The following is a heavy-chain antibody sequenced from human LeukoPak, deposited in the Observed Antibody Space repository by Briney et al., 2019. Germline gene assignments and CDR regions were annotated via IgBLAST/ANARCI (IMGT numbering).Heavy chain of an antibody. D-gene: IGHD5-18*01. J-gene: IGHJ4*02. Sequence: PSETLSFTCTVSGGSISSSSYYWGWIRQPPGKGLEWIGSIYYSGSTYYNPSLKSRVTISVDTSKNQFSLKLSSVTAADTAVYYCASWVDTAKFDYWGQGTLVTVSS. CDR3: ASWVDTAKFDY. V-gene: IGHV4-39*07. CDR2: IYYSGST. CDR1: GGSISSSSYY.